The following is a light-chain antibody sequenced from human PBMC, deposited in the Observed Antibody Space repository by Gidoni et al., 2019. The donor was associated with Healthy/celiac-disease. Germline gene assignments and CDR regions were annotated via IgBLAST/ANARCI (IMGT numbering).Light chain of an antibody. CDR3: QQRSNWPPVYS. CDR1: QSVSSY. V-gene: IGKV3-11*01. J-gene: IGKJ2*03. CDR2: DAS. Sequence: EIVLTQSPATLSLSPGDRATLSCRASQSVSSYLAWYQQKTGQAPRLLIYDASNRATGIPARFSGSGSVTDFTLTISSLEPEDFAVYYCQQRSNWPPVYSFGQGTKLEIK.